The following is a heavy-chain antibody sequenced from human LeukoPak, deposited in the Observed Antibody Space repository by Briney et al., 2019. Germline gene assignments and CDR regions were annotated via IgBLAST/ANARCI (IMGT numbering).Heavy chain of an antibody. CDR1: GFIFSRYT. V-gene: IGHV3-21*01. Sequence: GGSLRLSCAASGFIFSRYTINWVRQAPGKGLEWVTSIWSDSAEIHYADSVKGRFTISRDNAKDSLYLQMNSLRAEDSAVYYCARDFFHSDISRPFDYWGQGTLVTVSS. CDR3: ARDFFHSDISRPFDY. J-gene: IGHJ4*02. CDR2: IWSDSAEI. D-gene: IGHD3-3*02.